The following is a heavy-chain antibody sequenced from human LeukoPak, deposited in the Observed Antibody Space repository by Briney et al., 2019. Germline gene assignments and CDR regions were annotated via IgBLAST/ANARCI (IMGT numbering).Heavy chain of an antibody. J-gene: IGHJ4*02. CDR2: IYHSGST. CDR1: GGSISSSNW. CDR3: ARVPSIAAGSRNFDY. Sequence: SETLSLTCAVSGGSISSSNWWSWVRQPPGKGLEWIGEIYHSGSTNYNPSLKSRVTISVDKSKNQFSLKLSSVTAADTAVYYCARVPSIAAGSRNFDYWGQGTLVTVSS. D-gene: IGHD6-13*01. V-gene: IGHV4-4*02.